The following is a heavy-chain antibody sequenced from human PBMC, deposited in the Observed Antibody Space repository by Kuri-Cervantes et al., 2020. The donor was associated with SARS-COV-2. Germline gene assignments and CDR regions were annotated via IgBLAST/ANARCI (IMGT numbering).Heavy chain of an antibody. CDR2: ISYDGSNK. CDR3: ARSGIAARYDAFDI. V-gene: IGHV3-30-3*01. D-gene: IGHD6-6*01. CDR1: GFTFSSYA. J-gene: IGHJ3*02. Sequence: SLKISCAASGFTFSSYAMHWVRQAPGKGLEWVAVISYDGSNKYYADSVKGRFTISRDNSKNTLYLQMNSLRAEDTAVYYCARSGIAARYDAFDIWGQGTMVTVSS.